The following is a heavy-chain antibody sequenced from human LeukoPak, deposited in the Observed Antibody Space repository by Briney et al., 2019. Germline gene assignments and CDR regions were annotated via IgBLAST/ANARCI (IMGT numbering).Heavy chain of an antibody. CDR1: GYTFTVYY. CDR2: INPNSGGT. V-gene: IGHV1-2*02. CDR3: ARAVLLGTDFDY. J-gene: IGHJ4*02. Sequence: ASVTVSFTGSGYTFTVYYMHWVRQAPGQGLEWMGWINPNSGGTNYAQKFQGRVTMTRDTSISTAYMELSRLRSDDTAVYYCARAVLLGTDFDYWGQGTLVTVSS. D-gene: IGHD3-9*01.